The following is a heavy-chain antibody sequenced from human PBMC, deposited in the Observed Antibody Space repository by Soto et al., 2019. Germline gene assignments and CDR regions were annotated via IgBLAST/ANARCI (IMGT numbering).Heavy chain of an antibody. J-gene: IGHJ1*01. D-gene: IGHD3-10*01. V-gene: IGHV3-21*01. CDR1: GFTFSTFT. Sequence: EVHLVESGGGLVEPGGSLRLSCAASGFTFSTFTMNWVRQAPGKGLEWVSSISNSGYYIYYSDSVRGRFTISRDNAKNSLYLQMNSLRAEDTAVYYCTRTDVPLYGSGNDYNVRLNFHYWGQGTLVTVSS. CDR2: ISNSGYYI. CDR3: TRTDVPLYGSGNDYNVRLNFHY.